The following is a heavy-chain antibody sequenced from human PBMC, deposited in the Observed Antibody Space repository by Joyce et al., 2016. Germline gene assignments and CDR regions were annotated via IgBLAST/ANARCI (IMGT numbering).Heavy chain of an antibody. CDR3: ARGTDCLEWFWFDP. V-gene: IGHV4-59*01. CDR1: GGSISTSY. D-gene: IGHD3-3*01. J-gene: IGHJ5*02. CDR2: VYYTGST. Sequence: QVQLQESGPGLLKPSETLSLTCSVSGGSISTSYWSWIRQPPEKRPEWIGYVYYTGSTNYNPALKSRVTISIDTSKNQFSLKLTSVTAADTAVYYCARGTDCLEWFWFDPWGRGTLVTVSS.